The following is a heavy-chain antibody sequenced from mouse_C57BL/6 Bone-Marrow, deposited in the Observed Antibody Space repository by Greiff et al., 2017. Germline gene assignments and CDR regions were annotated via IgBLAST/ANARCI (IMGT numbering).Heavy chain of an antibody. V-gene: IGHV1-69*01. Sequence: VQLQQPGAELVMPGASVKLSCKASGYTFTSYWMHWVKQRPGQGLEWIGEIDPSDSYTNYNQKFKGKSTLTVDKSSSTAYMQLSSLTSEDSAVYYCARGEDGYYVWFADWGQGPLVTVSA. CDR3: ARGEDGYYVWFAD. J-gene: IGHJ3*01. CDR1: GYTFTSYW. CDR2: IDPSDSYT. D-gene: IGHD2-3*01.